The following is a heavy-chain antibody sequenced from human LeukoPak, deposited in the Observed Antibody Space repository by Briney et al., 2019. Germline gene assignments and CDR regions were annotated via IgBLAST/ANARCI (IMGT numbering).Heavy chain of an antibody. J-gene: IGHJ6*02. Sequence: GESLKISCKGSGYSFTSYWIGWVRQMPGKGLEWMGIIYPGDSDTRYSPSFRGQVTISADKSISTAYLQWSSLKASDSAMYYCARHVPAAGPYYYGMDVWGQGTTVTVSS. CDR1: GYSFTSYW. V-gene: IGHV5-51*01. CDR3: ARHVPAAGPYYYGMDV. D-gene: IGHD6-13*01. CDR2: IYPGDSDT.